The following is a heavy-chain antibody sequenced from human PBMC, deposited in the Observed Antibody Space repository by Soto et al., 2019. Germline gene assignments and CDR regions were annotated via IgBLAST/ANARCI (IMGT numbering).Heavy chain of an antibody. CDR1: GYTFSNYD. J-gene: IGHJ3*02. Sequence: QGQLVQSGAEVKKPGASVKVSCKASGYTFSNYDIHWVRQAAGQGLEWMGWINPNSGNTGYAEKFQGRVTLTRNTSISTDYMELRTLRSEDTAVYYCARADGSSHDAFDIWGQGTVVTVSS. CDR2: INPNSGNT. CDR3: ARADGSSHDAFDI. D-gene: IGHD1-26*01. V-gene: IGHV1-8*01.